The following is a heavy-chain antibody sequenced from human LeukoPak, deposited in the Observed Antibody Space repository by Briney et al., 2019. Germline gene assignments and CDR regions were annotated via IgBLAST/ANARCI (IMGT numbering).Heavy chain of an antibody. CDR3: AKDRQAGYCSGGSCFDTYYYYGMDV. J-gene: IGHJ6*02. CDR1: GFTFSSYA. D-gene: IGHD2-15*01. V-gene: IGHV3-23*01. CDR2: ISGSGGST. Sequence: GGSLRLSCAASGFTFSSYAMSWVRQAPGKGREWVSAISGSGGSTYFADSVKGRFTISRDNSKNTLYLQMNSLRAEDTAVYYCAKDRQAGYCSGGSCFDTYYYYGMDVWGQGTTVTVSS.